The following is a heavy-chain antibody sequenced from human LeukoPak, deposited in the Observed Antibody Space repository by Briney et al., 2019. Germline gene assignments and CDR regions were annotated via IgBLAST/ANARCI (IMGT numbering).Heavy chain of an antibody. CDR3: ARESGITMLRGAHTP. CDR2: ISSSGSTI. CDR1: GFTVSNNY. J-gene: IGHJ5*02. Sequence: GGSLRLSCAASGFTVSNNYMTWVRQGPGKGLEWLSYISSSGSTIYYADSVKGRFTVSRDNAKNSLYLQMNSLRAEDTAVYYCARESGITMLRGAHTPWGQGILVTVSS. V-gene: IGHV3-11*04. D-gene: IGHD3-10*01.